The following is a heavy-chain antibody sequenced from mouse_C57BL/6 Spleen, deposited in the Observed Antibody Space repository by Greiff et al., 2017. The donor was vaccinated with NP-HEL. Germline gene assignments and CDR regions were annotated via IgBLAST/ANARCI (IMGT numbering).Heavy chain of an antibody. J-gene: IGHJ2*01. CDR3: ARESIYYDFDY. D-gene: IGHD1-1*01. Sequence: QVQLQQSGPELVKPGASVKISCKASGYAFSSSWMNWVKQRPGKGLEWIGRIYPGDGDTNYNGKFKGKATLTADKSASTAYMQLSSLTSEDSAVYFCARESIYYDFDYWGKGTTLTVSS. CDR1: GYAFSSSW. CDR2: IYPGDGDT. V-gene: IGHV1-82*01.